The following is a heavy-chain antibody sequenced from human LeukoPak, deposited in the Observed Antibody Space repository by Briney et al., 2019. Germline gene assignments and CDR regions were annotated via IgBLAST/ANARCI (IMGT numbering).Heavy chain of an antibody. V-gene: IGHV1-2*02. J-gene: IGHJ4*02. CDR1: GYTFTGYY. CDR2: INPNSGGT. D-gene: IGHD2-15*01. CDR3: ARTKDIVVGSIYYFDY. Sequence: ASVKVSCKASGYTFTGYYMHWVRQAPGQGLEWMGWINPNSGGTNYAQKFQGRVTMTRDTSISTAYMELSRLRSDDTAVYYCARTKDIVVGSIYYFDYWGQGTLVTVSS.